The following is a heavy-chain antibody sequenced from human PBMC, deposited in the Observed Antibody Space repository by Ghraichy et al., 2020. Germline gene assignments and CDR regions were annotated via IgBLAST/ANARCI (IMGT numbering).Heavy chain of an antibody. Sequence: GGSLRLSCIGSGFTFTDHYMDWVRQAPGKGLEWVGRTKNKAKSYGTDYAASVKGRFIASRDDSKNSLSLQLNSLTIEDTAVYYCARDTAASLDIWGQGTLVTVS. J-gene: IGHJ3*02. CDR1: GFTFTDHY. CDR2: TKNKAKSYGT. CDR3: ARDTAASLDI. D-gene: IGHD6-25*01. V-gene: IGHV3-72*01.